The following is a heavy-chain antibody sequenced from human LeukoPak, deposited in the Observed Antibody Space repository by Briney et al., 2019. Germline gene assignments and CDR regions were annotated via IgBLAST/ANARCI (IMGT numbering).Heavy chain of an antibody. CDR2: IYPGDSDT. CDR1: GYSFSRYY. Sequence: GESLKFSCKASGYSFSRYYIGWMRQMPGKGLEWMGIIYPGDSDTKYSPSFQGQVTISADKSISTAYLQWSSLKASDTAMYYCARYRYCSGGNCYGADYWGQGTLVTVSS. V-gene: IGHV5-51*01. J-gene: IGHJ4*02. D-gene: IGHD2-15*01. CDR3: ARYRYCSGGNCYGADY.